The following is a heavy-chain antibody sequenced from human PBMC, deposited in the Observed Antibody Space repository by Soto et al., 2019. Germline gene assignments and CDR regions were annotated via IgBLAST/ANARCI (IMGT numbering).Heavy chain of an antibody. CDR2: FYPTGKT. D-gene: IGHD3-16*01. V-gene: IGHV4-4*07. J-gene: IGHJ6*02. Sequence: SETLSLTCTVSGGSISSYYWFWTRQPAGKGLEWIGRFYPTGKTNYNPSLQSRLTMSADTSRNQFSLNLTSVTAADTAVYYCARCGLDYGMDVWGQGTTVTVSS. CDR3: ARCGLDYGMDV. CDR1: GGSISSYY.